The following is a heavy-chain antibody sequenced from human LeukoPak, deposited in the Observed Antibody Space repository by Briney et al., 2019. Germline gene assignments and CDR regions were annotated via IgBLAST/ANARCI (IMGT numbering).Heavy chain of an antibody. CDR1: GFTFSSYA. D-gene: IGHD6-6*01. CDR2: ISYDGSNK. J-gene: IGHJ4*02. V-gene: IGHV3-30-3*01. Sequence: HPGGSLRLSCAASGFTFSSYAMHWVRQAPGKGLEWVAVISYDGSNKYYADSVKGRFTISRDNSKNTLYLQMNSLRAEDTAVYYCAKGAAPNDYFDYWGQGTLVTVSS. CDR3: AKGAAPNDYFDY.